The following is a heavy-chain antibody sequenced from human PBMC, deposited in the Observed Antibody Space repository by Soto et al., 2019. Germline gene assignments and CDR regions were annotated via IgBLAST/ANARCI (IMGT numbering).Heavy chain of an antibody. CDR2: INPNSGGT. V-gene: IGHV1-2*04. J-gene: IGHJ6*03. Sequence: QVQLVQSGAEVKKPGASVKVSCKASGYTFTGYYMHWVRQAPGQGLEWMGWINPNSGGTNYAQKFQGWVTMTRDMSISTAYMELSRMRSDDTAVYYCARARGDYYYYYYMDVWGKGTTVTVSS. CDR1: GYTFTGYY. CDR3: ARARGDYYYYYYMDV. D-gene: IGHD4-17*01.